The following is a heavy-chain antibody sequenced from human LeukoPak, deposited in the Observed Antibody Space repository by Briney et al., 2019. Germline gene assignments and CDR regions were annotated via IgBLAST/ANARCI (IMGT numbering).Heavy chain of an antibody. CDR1: GYTFTNYY. CDR2: INPSGGST. J-gene: IGHJ4*02. Sequence: ASVKPSCKASGYTFTNYYIHWVRQAPGQGLEWTGIINPSGGSTSYAQKFQGRVTMTRDTSTSTVYMELSSLRSEDTAVYYCAREGPYSDSSRSRFDYWGQGTLLTVSS. CDR3: AREGPYSDSSRSRFDY. V-gene: IGHV1-46*01. D-gene: IGHD6-6*01.